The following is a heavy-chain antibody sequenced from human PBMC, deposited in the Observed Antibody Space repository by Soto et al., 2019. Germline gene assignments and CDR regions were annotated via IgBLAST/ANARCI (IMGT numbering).Heavy chain of an antibody. CDR1: GYTFTSYG. D-gene: IGHD3-9*01. Sequence: ASVKVSCKASGYTFTSYGISWVRQAPGQGLEWMGWISAYNGNTNYAQKLQGRVTMTTDTSTSTAYMELRSLRSDDTAVYYCASPYDILTGYSSFDYWGQGTLVTVSS. CDR2: ISAYNGNT. CDR3: ASPYDILTGYSSFDY. J-gene: IGHJ4*02. V-gene: IGHV1-18*01.